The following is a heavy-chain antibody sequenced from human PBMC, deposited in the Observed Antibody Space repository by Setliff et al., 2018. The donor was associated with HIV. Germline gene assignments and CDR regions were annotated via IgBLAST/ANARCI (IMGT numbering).Heavy chain of an antibody. V-gene: IGHV3-21*01. CDR3: ARALYRVKQQLVPHFFDY. D-gene: IGHD6-13*01. J-gene: IGHJ4*02. CDR1: GFTFTEYS. Sequence: GGSLRLSCAASGFTFTEYSMSWVRQTPGKGLEWVSSISGSSSYWKYADSVKGRFTISRDNSKNTLYLQMNSLRAEDTAMYYCARALYRVKQQLVPHFFDYWGQGTLVTVSS. CDR2: ISGSSSYW.